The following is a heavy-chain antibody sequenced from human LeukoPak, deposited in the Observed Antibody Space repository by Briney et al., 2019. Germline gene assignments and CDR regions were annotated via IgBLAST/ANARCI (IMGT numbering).Heavy chain of an antibody. CDR3: AKDNSHWLFDY. CDR1: GFTFSSYS. Sequence: GGSLRLSCAASGFTFSSYSMNWVRQAPGKGLEWVSYISSSSSTIYYADSVKGRFTISRDNSKNTLYLQMNTLRAEDTSFYYCAKDNSHWLFDYWGRGTLVTVSS. V-gene: IGHV3-48*01. D-gene: IGHD1-1*01. CDR2: ISSSSSTI. J-gene: IGHJ4*02.